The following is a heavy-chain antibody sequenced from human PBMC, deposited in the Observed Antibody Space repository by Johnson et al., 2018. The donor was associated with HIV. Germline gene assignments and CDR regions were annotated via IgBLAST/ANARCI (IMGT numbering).Heavy chain of an antibody. CDR3: ARAYCGGDCYWVTSDAFDS. D-gene: IGHD2-21*01. CDR1: GFTFDDYG. CDR2: INSNGGST. Sequence: VQLVESGGGVVRPGGSLTLSSVASGFTFDDYGMSWVRQAPGKGLEWVSGINSNGGSTDYTDSVKGRFTISRDNAKHSLDLQMNSLGAEDTAFYYCARAYCGGDCYWVTSDAFDSWAQGTMVTVSS. J-gene: IGHJ3*02. V-gene: IGHV3-20*03.